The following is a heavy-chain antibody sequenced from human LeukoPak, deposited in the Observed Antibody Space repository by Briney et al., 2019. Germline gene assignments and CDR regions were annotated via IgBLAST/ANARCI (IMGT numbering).Heavy chain of an antibody. CDR1: GFTFSSYW. D-gene: IGHD1-1*01. Sequence: PGGSLRLSCAASGFTFSSYWMHWVRQAPGKGLVWVSRINSDGSSTSYADSVKGRFTISRDNSKNTLYLQMNSLRAEDTAVYYCARGTVGRGLIYYYYYGMDVWGQGTTVTVSS. CDR2: INSDGSST. J-gene: IGHJ6*02. CDR3: ARGTVGRGLIYYYYYGMDV. V-gene: IGHV3-74*01.